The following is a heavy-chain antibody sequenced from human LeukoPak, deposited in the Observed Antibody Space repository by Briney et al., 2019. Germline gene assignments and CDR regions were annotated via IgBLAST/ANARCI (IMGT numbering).Heavy chain of an antibody. V-gene: IGHV4-34*01. Sequence: SETLSLTCAVYGGSFSGYYWSWIRQPPGKGLEWIGEINHSGSTNYNPSLKSRVTISVDTSKNQFSLKLSSVTAADTAVYYCARRTYYYGSGSYFTPQRQFDYWGQGTLVTVSS. CDR2: INHSGST. D-gene: IGHD3-10*01. J-gene: IGHJ4*02. CDR1: GGSFSGYY. CDR3: ARRTYYYGSGSYFTPQRQFDY.